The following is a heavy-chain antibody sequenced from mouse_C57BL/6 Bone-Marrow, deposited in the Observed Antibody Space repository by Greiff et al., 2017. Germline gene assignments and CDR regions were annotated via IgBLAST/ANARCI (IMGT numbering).Heavy chain of an antibody. CDR2: IWRGGST. Sequence: VHLVESGPGLVQPSQSLSITCTASGFSLTSYGVHWVRQSPGKGLEWLGVIWRGGSTDYNAAYMSRLSITKDNSKSQVFFKMNSLQADDTAIYYCAKAPPYYYEDYYAMDYWGQGTSVTVSS. CDR3: AKAPPYYYEDYYAMDY. J-gene: IGHJ4*01. D-gene: IGHD1-1*01. V-gene: IGHV2-5*01. CDR1: GFSLTSYG.